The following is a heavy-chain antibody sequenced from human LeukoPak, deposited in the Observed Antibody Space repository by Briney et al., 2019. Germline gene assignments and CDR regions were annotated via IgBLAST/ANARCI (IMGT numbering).Heavy chain of an antibody. V-gene: IGHV3-15*01. Sequence: PGRSLRLSCAGSGFPFSKAWMSWVRQAPGEGLEWLGRFKSKTDGGATDYAAPVKGRFSLSRDDSKNTLYLQMNSLKIEDTAVYYCTSDRGIAARPLFDLWGQGTLVTVSS. D-gene: IGHD6-6*01. J-gene: IGHJ4*02. CDR1: GFPFSKAW. CDR2: FKSKTDGGAT. CDR3: TSDRGIAARPLFDL.